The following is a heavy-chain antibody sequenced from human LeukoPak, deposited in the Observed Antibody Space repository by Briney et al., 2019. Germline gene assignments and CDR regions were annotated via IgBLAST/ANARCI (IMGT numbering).Heavy chain of an antibody. CDR3: ARHGEYGYYYMDV. V-gene: IGHV4-39*01. J-gene: IGHJ6*03. Sequence: SETLSLTCTVSGGSISSSSYYWGWIRQPPGKGLEWIGSIYYSGSTYYNPSLKSRVTISVDTSKNQFSLKLSSVTAADTAVYYCARHGEYGYYYMDVWGKGTTVTVSS. D-gene: IGHD2/OR15-2a*01. CDR2: IYYSGST. CDR1: GGSISSSSYY.